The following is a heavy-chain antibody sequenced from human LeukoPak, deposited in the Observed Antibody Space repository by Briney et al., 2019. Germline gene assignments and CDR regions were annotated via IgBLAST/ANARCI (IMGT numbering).Heavy chain of an antibody. D-gene: IGHD2-2*01. CDR1: GFTFSSYA. V-gene: IGHV3-30-3*01. Sequence: GRSLRLSCAASGFTFSSYAMHWVRQAPGKGLEWVAVISYDGSNKYYADSVKGRFTISRDNSKNTLYLQMNSLRPEDTAVYYCAIPIASGYCSSTSCLHDAFDIWGQGTMVTVSS. CDR2: ISYDGSNK. J-gene: IGHJ3*02. CDR3: AIPIASGYCSSTSCLHDAFDI.